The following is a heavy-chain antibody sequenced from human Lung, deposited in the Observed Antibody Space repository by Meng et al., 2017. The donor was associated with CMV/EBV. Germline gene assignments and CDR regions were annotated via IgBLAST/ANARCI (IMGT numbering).Heavy chain of an antibody. J-gene: IGHJ6*02. CDR1: GGSLGDYF. CDR2: IDHSGST. V-gene: IGHV4-34*01. D-gene: IGHD3-16*01. CDR3: ARMIMNNYDYHFAMAV. Sequence: SETLSLXCTVYGGSLGDYFWTWIRQPPGKGLEWIGEIDHSGSTKYNPSLKSRATISDDASKNQLSLKLRSLTAADTAVYYCARMIMNNYDYHFAMAVWGPWTXVNGAS.